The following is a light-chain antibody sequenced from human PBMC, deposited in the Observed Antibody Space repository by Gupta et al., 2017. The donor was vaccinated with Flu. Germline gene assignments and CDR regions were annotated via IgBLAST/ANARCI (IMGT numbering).Light chain of an antibody. J-gene: IGLJ3*02. CDR1: SSNIGQNY. CDR3: AVWDDSVNGRL. V-gene: IGLV1-47*01. Sequence: QPVLTQAPSASATPGQGVTISCSGGSSNIGQNYAYWYQQVPGMAPKLLIYRNVERPSGVPARFSGSKSGTSASLAISGLRFEDEAEYFCAVWDDSVNGRLFGGGTKLTVL. CDR2: RNV.